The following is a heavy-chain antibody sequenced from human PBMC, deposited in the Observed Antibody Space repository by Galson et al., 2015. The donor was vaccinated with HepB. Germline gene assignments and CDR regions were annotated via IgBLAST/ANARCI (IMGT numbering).Heavy chain of an antibody. V-gene: IGHV4-59*01. CDR1: GGSISSYY. Sequence: ETLSLTCTVSGGSISSYYWSWIRQPPGKGLEWIGYIYYSGSTNYNPSLKSRVTISVDTSKNQFSLKLSSVTAADTAVYYCARDHVDTAMVTVNAFDIWGQGTMVTVSS. D-gene: IGHD5-18*01. CDR2: IYYSGST. J-gene: IGHJ3*02. CDR3: ARDHVDTAMVTVNAFDI.